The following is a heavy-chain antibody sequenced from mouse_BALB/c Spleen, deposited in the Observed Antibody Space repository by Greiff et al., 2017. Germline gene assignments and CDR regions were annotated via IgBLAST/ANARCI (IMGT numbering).Heavy chain of an antibody. CDR2: IWAGGST. J-gene: IGHJ2*01. D-gene: IGHD2-2*01. CDR3: ARGGYDGYYFDD. V-gene: IGHV2-9*02. Sequence: VKLMESGPGLVAPSQSLSITCTVSGFSLTSYGVHWVRQPPGKGLEWLGVIWAGGSTNYNSALMSRLSISKDNSKSQVFLTMNSLQTDDTAMYYCARGGYDGYYFDDWGQGTTLTVSS. CDR1: GFSLTSYG.